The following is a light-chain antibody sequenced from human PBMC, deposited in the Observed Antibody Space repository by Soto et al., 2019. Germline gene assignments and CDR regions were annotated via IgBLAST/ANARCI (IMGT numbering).Light chain of an antibody. Sequence: QSVLKQPPSVSGAPGPRVTISCTGSSSNIGAGYDVHWYQQLPGTAPKLLIYGNSNRPSGVPDRFSGSKSGTSASLAITGLQAEDEDDYYCQSYDSSLSGCVVFGGGTKRTLL. CDR2: GNS. V-gene: IGLV1-40*01. J-gene: IGLJ2*01. CDR3: QSYDSSLSGCVV. CDR1: SSNIGAGYD.